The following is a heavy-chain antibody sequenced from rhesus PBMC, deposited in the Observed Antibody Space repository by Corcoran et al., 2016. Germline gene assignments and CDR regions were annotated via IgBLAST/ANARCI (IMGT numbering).Heavy chain of an antibody. Sequence: QLQLPESGPGLGKPSEPLSLTVPVSVASFSSSNWWLWFRPPPGHGLEWIGGIYSNSESTNYNPSLKSRVTISKDTSKNQFSLKLSSVTAADTAVYYCARQRRNSNYYFDYWGQGVLVTVSS. CDR2: IYSNSEST. CDR1: VASFSSSNW. CDR3: ARQRRNSNYYFDY. J-gene: IGHJ4*01. D-gene: IGHD4-23*01. V-gene: IGHV4S12*01.